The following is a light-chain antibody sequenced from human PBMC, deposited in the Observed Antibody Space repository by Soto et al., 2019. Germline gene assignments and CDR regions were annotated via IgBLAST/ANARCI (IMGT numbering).Light chain of an antibody. CDR3: QQYGSSPFT. CDR1: QSVSSSY. Sequence: ESVLTQSPGTLSMSPGERATLSCRASQSVSSSYSAWYQQKPGQAPRLLIYGASSRATGIPDRFSGSGSGTDFTLTISLLEPEDFAVYYCQQYGSSPFTFGPGTKVDIK. CDR2: GAS. J-gene: IGKJ3*01. V-gene: IGKV3-20*01.